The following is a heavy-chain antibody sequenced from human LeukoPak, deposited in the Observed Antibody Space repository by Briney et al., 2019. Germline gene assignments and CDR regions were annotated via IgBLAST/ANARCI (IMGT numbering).Heavy chain of an antibody. V-gene: IGHV3-33*01. CDR2: IWYEGSNK. D-gene: IGHD3-3*01. J-gene: IGHJ4*02. Sequence: PGGSLRLFCAASGFTFSSYGMHWVRQAPGKGLEWVAVIWYEGSNKYYAGSVKGRFTISRDNSKNTLYLQMNSLRAEDTAVYYCARGRSGDFWXXYSYYFDYWGQGTLVTV. CDR3: ARGRSGDFWXXYSYYFDY. CDR1: GFTFSSYG.